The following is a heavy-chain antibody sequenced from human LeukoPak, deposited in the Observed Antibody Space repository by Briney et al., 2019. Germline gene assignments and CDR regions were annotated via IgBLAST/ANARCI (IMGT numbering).Heavy chain of an antibody. CDR1: GFTFSSYG. Sequence: GGSLRLSCAASGFTFSSYGMHWVRQAPGKGLEWVAVIPYDGSNKYYADSVKGRFTISRDNSKNTLYLQMNSLRTEDTAVYYCARDLKKMDVWGKGTTVTVSS. J-gene: IGHJ6*04. CDR3: ARDLKKMDV. CDR2: IPYDGSNK. V-gene: IGHV3-30*03.